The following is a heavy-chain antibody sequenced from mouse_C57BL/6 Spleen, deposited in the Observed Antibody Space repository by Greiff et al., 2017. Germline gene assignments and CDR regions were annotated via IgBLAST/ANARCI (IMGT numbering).Heavy chain of an antibody. CDR2: IYPRSGNT. CDR3: ARSYNWEGGPFAY. CDR1: GYTFTSYG. V-gene: IGHV1-81*01. D-gene: IGHD4-1*01. Sequence: QVTLKESGAELARPGASVKLSCKASGYTFTSYGISWVKQRTGPGLEWIGEIYPRSGNTYYNEKFQGKATLTADKSSSTAYMELRSLTSEDSAVYFCARSYNWEGGPFAYWGQGTLVTVSA. J-gene: IGHJ3*01.